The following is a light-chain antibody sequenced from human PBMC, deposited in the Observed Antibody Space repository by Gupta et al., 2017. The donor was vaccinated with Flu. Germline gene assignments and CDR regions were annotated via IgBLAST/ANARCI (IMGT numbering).Light chain of an antibody. CDR2: GAS. Sequence: EIVMTQSPATLSVSPGERATLSCRASQSVSSNLAWYQQKPGQAPRLLIYGASTRATGIPARFSGSESGTEFTLTISSLQSEDFAVYYCQQYYNWPRTFGQGTKLEIK. CDR3: QQYYNWPRT. V-gene: IGKV3-15*01. J-gene: IGKJ1*01. CDR1: QSVSSN.